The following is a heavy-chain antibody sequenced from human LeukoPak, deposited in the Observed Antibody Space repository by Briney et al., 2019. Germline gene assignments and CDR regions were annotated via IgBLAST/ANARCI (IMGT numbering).Heavy chain of an antibody. D-gene: IGHD6-6*01. Sequence: PGGSLRLSCAASGFTFSSYSMNWVRQAPGKGLEWVSSISSGSTYMYYADSVKGRFTISRDNAQNSMYLQMNSLRAEDTAVYYCGRVGGRSKAAKGDAFDIWGQGTMVTVSS. CDR3: GRVGGRSKAAKGDAFDI. J-gene: IGHJ3*02. CDR1: GFTFSSYS. CDR2: ISSGSTYM. V-gene: IGHV3-21*01.